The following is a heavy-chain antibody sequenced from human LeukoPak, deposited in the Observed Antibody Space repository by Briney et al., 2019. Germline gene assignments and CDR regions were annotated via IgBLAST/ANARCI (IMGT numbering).Heavy chain of an antibody. V-gene: IGHV4-59*08. CDR2: IYYSGST. Sequence: SETLSLTCTVSGGSISNYYWSWIRQPPGKGLEWIGYIYYSGSTNYNPSLESRVTISVDTSKNQFSLKLTSVTAADTAVYYCARVRGYSYDYWGQGTLVTVSS. J-gene: IGHJ4*02. D-gene: IGHD5-18*01. CDR3: ARVRGYSYDY. CDR1: GGSISNYY.